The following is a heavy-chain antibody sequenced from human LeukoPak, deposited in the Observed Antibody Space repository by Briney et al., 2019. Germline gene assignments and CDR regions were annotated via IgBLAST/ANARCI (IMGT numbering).Heavy chain of an antibody. CDR2: VNRDGSET. V-gene: IGHV3-7*03. Sequence: GGSLRLSCAASGFALSSHWMTWVRQVPGRGPEWVANVNRDGSETYYLDSVKGRFTISKDNAKNSLYLQMNSLRAEDTALYHCARNNGMDVWGQGTTVIASS. CDR3: ARNNGMDV. J-gene: IGHJ6*02. CDR1: GFALSSHW.